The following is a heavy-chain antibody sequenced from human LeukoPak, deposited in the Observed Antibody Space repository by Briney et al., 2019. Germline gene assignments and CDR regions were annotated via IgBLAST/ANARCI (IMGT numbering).Heavy chain of an antibody. Sequence: ASVTVSCKASGYTFTSYGISWVRQAPGQGREWMGWISAYNGNTNYAQKLQGSVTMTTDTSTSTAYMELRSLRSDDTAVYYCARRIVGATTSLFDPWGQGTLVTVSS. D-gene: IGHD1-26*01. J-gene: IGHJ5*02. CDR1: GYTFTSYG. CDR2: ISAYNGNT. CDR3: ARRIVGATTSLFDP. V-gene: IGHV1-18*01.